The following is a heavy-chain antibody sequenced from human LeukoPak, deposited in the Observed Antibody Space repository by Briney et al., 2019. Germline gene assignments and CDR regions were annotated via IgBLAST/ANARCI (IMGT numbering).Heavy chain of an antibody. D-gene: IGHD2-15*01. J-gene: IGHJ4*02. V-gene: IGHV3-21*05. CDR1: GFTFSSYS. Sequence: GGSLRLSCAASGFTFSSYSMNWVRQAPGKGLEWVSYISSSSSYIYYADSMKGRFTISRDNVKNSLYLQMNSLRAEDTAVYYCARDFGGYCSGGSCYSGWSDYWGQGTLVTVSS. CDR3: ARDFGGYCSGGSCYSGWSDY. CDR2: ISSSSSYI.